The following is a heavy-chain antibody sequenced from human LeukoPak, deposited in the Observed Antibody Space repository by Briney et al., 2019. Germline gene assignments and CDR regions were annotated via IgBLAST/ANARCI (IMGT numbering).Heavy chain of an antibody. J-gene: IGHJ4*02. CDR1: GGSINSGSHF. Sequence: SETLSLTCSVSGGSINSGSHFWGWVRQPPGKGLEYIGSIPYSGSTYYNPSLNSRVTISVDTSKNLFSLNLYSVTAADTAVYYCASVAQTGILGRGYIDHWGQGILVTVSS. V-gene: IGHV4-39*07. CDR3: ASVAQTGILGRGYIDH. CDR2: IPYSGST. D-gene: IGHD7-27*01.